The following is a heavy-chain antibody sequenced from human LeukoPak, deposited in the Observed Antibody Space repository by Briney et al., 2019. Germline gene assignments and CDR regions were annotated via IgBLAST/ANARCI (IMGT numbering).Heavy chain of an antibody. J-gene: IGHJ4*02. D-gene: IGHD3-10*01. Sequence: GGSLRLSCAAYGFTFSSYAMSWVRQAPGKGLEWVSAISGSGGSTYYADSVKGRFTISRDNSKNTLDLQMNSLRAEDTAVYYCAKVSSNYYGSGSYQTLDYWGQGTLVTVSS. CDR1: GFTFSSYA. CDR2: ISGSGGST. CDR3: AKVSSNYYGSGSYQTLDY. V-gene: IGHV3-23*01.